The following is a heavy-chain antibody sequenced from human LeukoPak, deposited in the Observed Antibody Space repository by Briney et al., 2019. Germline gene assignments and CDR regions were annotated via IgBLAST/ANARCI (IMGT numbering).Heavy chain of an antibody. V-gene: IGHV1-18*01. D-gene: IGHD1-1*01. CDR2: ISAYNGNT. J-gene: IGHJ5*02. Sequence: GASVKVSSKASVYTFTSYGISRVRQAPGQGLEWVGWISAYNGNTNYAQKLQGRVTMTTDTSTSTAHMELRSLRSDATAVYYCARGDSGWWFDPWGQGTLVTVSS. CDR3: ARGDSGWWFDP. CDR1: VYTFTSYG.